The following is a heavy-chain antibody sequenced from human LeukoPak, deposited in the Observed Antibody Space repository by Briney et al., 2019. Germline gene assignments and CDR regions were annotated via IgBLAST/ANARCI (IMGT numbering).Heavy chain of an antibody. J-gene: IGHJ4*02. Sequence: GGSLRLSCAASGFTLSSYWMHWVRQAPGKGLEWVSAISGSGGSTYYADSVKGRFTISRDNSKNTLYLQMNSLRAEDTAVYYCADTMTPVGYWGQGTLVTVSS. D-gene: IGHD3-22*01. CDR2: ISGSGGST. V-gene: IGHV3-23*01. CDR3: ADTMTPVGY. CDR1: GFTLSSYW.